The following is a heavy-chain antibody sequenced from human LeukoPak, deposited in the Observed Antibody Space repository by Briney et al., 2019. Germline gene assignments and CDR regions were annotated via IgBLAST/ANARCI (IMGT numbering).Heavy chain of an antibody. D-gene: IGHD1-26*01. J-gene: IGHJ4*02. CDR1: GYTFTSYG. CDR3: ARAQMGATTGARDY. V-gene: IGHV1-18*01. CDR2: ISAYNGNT. Sequence: ASVKVSCKASGYTFTSYGISWVRQAPGQGLEWMGWISAYNGNTNYAQKLQGRVTMTTDTSTSTAYMELRSLRSDDTAVYYCARAQMGATTGARDYWGQGTLVTVSS.